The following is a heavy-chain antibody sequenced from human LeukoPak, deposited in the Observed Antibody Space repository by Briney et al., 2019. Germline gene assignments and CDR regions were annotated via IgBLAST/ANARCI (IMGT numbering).Heavy chain of an antibody. CDR2: VYYTGST. D-gene: IGHD5-24*01. CDR3: ARGTDGRRFFDL. Sequence: PSETLSLTCTVPAVGTYYWSWIRQSPGKGLEWIGFVYYTGSTNYNPSLMSRVTISVDTSKNQFSLKMNSVVAADTAIYYCARGTDGRRFFDLWGRGTLVTVSS. V-gene: IGHV4-59*02. CDR1: AVGTYY. J-gene: IGHJ2*01.